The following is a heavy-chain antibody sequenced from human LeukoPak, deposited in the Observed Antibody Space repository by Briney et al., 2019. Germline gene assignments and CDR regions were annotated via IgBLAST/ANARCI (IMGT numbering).Heavy chain of an antibody. CDR1: GFTFSSYA. Sequence: GGSLRLSCAASGFTFSSYAMSWVRQAPGKGLEWVSAISGSGGSTYYADSVKGRFTISRDNSKNTLYLQMNSLRAEDTAVCYCAKDRVQTYYYGSGHAFDIWGQGTMVTVSS. V-gene: IGHV3-23*01. CDR3: AKDRVQTYYYGSGHAFDI. J-gene: IGHJ3*02. CDR2: ISGSGGST. D-gene: IGHD3-10*01.